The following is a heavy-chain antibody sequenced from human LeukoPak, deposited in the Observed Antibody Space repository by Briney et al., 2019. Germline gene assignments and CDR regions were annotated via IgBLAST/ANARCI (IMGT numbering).Heavy chain of an antibody. CDR3: ARKDFSSGSFSY. V-gene: IGHV3-11*04. Sequence: GGSLRLSCAVSGFPFSRFYMSWIRQAPGKGQEWISYIGLSGYPLDYADSVRGRFTISRDNAKNSLYLEMNSLRAEDAAVYYCARKDFSSGSFSYWGQGTLVTVSS. CDR2: IGLSGYPL. CDR1: GFPFSRFY. D-gene: IGHD3-22*01. J-gene: IGHJ4*02.